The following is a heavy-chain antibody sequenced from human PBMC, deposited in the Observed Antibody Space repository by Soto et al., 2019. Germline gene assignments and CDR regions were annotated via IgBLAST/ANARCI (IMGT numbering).Heavy chain of an antibody. V-gene: IGHV3-30*18. D-gene: IGHD6-13*01. J-gene: IGHJ5*02. CDR3: AKDLSSSWDP. Sequence: GGSLRLSCAASGFTFSSYGMHWVRQAPGKGLEWVAVISYDGSNKYYADSVKGRFTISRDNSKNTLYLQMNSLRAEDTAVYYCAKDLSSSWDPWGQGTLVTSPQ. CDR1: GFTFSSYG. CDR2: ISYDGSNK.